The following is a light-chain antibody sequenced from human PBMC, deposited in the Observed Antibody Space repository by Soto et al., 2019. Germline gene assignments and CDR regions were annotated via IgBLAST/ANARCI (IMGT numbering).Light chain of an antibody. CDR3: SSYTTSNTRQIV. CDR1: SSDVGGYTY. CDR2: DVS. V-gene: IGLV2-14*01. Sequence: ALTQPASVSGSPGQAITISCTGTSSDVGGYTYVSWYQQHPGKAPKFIIYDVSNRPSGASNRFSGSKSGNTASLTISWLQAEDEADYYCSSYTTSNTRQIVFGTGTKVTVL. J-gene: IGLJ1*01.